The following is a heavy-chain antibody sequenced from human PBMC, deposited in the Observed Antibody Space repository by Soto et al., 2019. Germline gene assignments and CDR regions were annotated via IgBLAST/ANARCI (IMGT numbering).Heavy chain of an antibody. CDR2: ISYDGSNK. Sequence: PGGSLRLSCAASGFTFSSYAMHWVRQAPGKGLEWVAVISYDGSNKYYADSVKGRFTISRDNSKNTLYLQMNSLRAEDTAVYYCARDRRITFGGVIEGAFDYWGQGTLVTVSS. D-gene: IGHD3-16*02. V-gene: IGHV3-30-3*01. J-gene: IGHJ4*02. CDR3: ARDRRITFGGVIEGAFDY. CDR1: GFTFSSYA.